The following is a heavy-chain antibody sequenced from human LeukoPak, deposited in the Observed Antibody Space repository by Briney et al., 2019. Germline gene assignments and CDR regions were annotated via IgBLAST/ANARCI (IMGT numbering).Heavy chain of an antibody. J-gene: IGHJ5*02. V-gene: IGHV4-59*08. CDR2: VHSSGGT. D-gene: IGHD2-21*02. CDR3: TKLSDCGGDRYDRPRGCVP. Sequence: SETLSLTCTVSGGSMTGYYWAWIRQPPGKRLEWIGYVHSSGGTKYSPSLKSRVTVSIDMSKNQFSLNLRSVTAADSAAYYCTKLSDCGGDRYDRPRGCVPWGQGSVVSVFS. CDR1: GGSMTGYY.